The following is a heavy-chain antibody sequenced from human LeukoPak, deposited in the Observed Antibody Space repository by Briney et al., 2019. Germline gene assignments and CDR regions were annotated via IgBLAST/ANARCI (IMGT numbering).Heavy chain of an antibody. CDR2: IYSGGST. J-gene: IGHJ4*02. Sequence: GESLRLSCAASGFTVSSNYMSWARQAPGKGLEWVSVIYSGGSTYYADSVKGRFTISRDNSKNTLYLQMNSLRAEDTAVYYCAKEVHYYDSSALDYWGQGTLVTVSS. V-gene: IGHV3-53*05. CDR3: AKEVHYYDSSALDY. CDR1: GFTVSSNY. D-gene: IGHD3-22*01.